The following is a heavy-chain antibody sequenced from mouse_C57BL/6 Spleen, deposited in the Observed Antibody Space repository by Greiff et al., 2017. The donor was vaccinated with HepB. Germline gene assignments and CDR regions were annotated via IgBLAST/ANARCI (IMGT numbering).Heavy chain of an antibody. J-gene: IGHJ4*01. D-gene: IGHD4-1*01. V-gene: IGHV1-55*01. CDR2: IYPGSGST. CDR3: ARSGLTGTGPYYYAMDY. CDR1: GYTFTSYW. Sequence: QVQLQQPGAELVKPGASVKMSCKASGYTFTSYWITWVKQRPGQGLEWIGDIYPGSGSTNYNEKFKSKATLTVDTSSSTAYMPLSSLTSEDSAVYYCARSGLTGTGPYYYAMDYWGQGTSVTVSS.